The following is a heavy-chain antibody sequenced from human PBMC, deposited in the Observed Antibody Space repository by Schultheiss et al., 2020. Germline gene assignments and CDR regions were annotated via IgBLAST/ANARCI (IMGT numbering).Heavy chain of an antibody. CDR2: INHSGST. D-gene: IGHD3-10*01. V-gene: IGHV4-34*01. J-gene: IGHJ3*02. CDR3: ARVGVPFGRDI. Sequence: AETMSLTCAVYGGSFSGYYWSWIRQPPGKGLEWIGEINHSGSTNYNPSLKSRVTISVDTSKNQFSLKLSSVTAADTAVYYCARVGVPFGRDIWGQGTMVTVSS. CDR1: GGSFSGYY.